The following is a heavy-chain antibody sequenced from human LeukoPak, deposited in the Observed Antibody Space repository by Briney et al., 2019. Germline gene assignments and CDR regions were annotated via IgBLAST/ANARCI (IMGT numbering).Heavy chain of an antibody. CDR3: ARALHYYDSSGSYYYYMDV. V-gene: IGHV4-59*01. D-gene: IGHD3-22*01. J-gene: IGHJ6*03. Sequence: SETLSLTCTVSGGSISSYYWSWNRQPPGQGLEWIGYIYYSGSTNYNPSLKSRVTISVDTSKNQFSLKLSSVTAADTAVYYCARALHYYDSSGSYYYYMDVWGKGTTVTVSS. CDR1: GGSISSYY. CDR2: IYYSGST.